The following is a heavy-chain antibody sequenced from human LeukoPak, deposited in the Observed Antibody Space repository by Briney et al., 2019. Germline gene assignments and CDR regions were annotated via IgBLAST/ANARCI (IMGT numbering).Heavy chain of an antibody. CDR1: GFTVSSNY. J-gene: IGHJ4*02. CDR3: AKDTSIGKYCTNGVCSPFDY. Sequence: PGESLRLSCAASGFTVSSNYMSWVRQAPGKGLEWVSVISDSGDYTSYADSVRGRFTISRDNSRNTLYLQMISLRPEDTAVYYCAKDTSIGKYCTNGVCSPFDYWGQGTLVTVSS. V-gene: IGHV3-53*01. D-gene: IGHD2-8*01. CDR2: ISDSGDYT.